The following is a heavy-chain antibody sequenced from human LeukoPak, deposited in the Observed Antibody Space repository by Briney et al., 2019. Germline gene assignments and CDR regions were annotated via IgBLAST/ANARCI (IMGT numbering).Heavy chain of an antibody. CDR3: ARRAPYGDFSFDP. D-gene: IGHD4-17*01. CDR1: GFTFSTYS. J-gene: IGHJ5*02. Sequence: GGSLRLSCAASGFTFSTYSMNRVRQAPGKGLEWVSYISSGSSTLYYADSVKGRFTISRDNAKNSLFLQMDSLRAEDTAVYYCARRAPYGDFSFDPWGQGTLVTVSS. CDR2: ISSGSSTL. V-gene: IGHV3-48*01.